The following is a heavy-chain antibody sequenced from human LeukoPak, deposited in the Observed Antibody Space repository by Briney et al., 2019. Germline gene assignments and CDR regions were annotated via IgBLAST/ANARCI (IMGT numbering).Heavy chain of an antibody. CDR1: GGSISSYY. Sequence: SETLSLTCTVSGGSISSYYWSWIRQPPGKGLEWIGYIYYSGSTNYNPSLKSRVTISVDTSKNQFSLKLSSVTAADTAVYYCARSPTYYDILTGFTRMYGMDVWGQGTTVTVSS. D-gene: IGHD3-9*01. V-gene: IGHV4-59*08. CDR2: IYYSGST. J-gene: IGHJ6*02. CDR3: ARSPTYYDILTGFTRMYGMDV.